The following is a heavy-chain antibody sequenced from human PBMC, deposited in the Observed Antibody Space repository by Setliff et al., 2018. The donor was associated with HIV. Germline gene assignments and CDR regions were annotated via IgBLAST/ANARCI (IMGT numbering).Heavy chain of an antibody. CDR1: GYTFTTYS. CDR2: INVGKGDT. CDR3: ARGALLAVFDFDY. D-gene: IGHD3-10*01. J-gene: IGHJ4*01. V-gene: IGHV1-3*01. Sequence: ASVKVSCKASGYTFTTYSMHWVRQAPGQSLEWMGWINVGKGDTKYSQEFQGRITITRDTSANTAYMELSSLRSDDTVVYFCARGALLAVFDFDYWGHGTLVTVSS.